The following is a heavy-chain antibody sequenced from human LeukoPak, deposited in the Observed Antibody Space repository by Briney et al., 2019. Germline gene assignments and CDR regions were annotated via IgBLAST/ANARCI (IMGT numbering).Heavy chain of an antibody. V-gene: IGHV6-1*01. CDR3: ARGQWGLYAAAFDL. J-gene: IGHJ3*01. CDR2: TYYRSKWYN. CDR1: GDSVSSNSAA. D-gene: IGHD6-19*01. Sequence: SQTLSLTCAVSGDSVSSNSAAWNWIRQSPSRGREWLGRTYYRSKWYNEYALSVRSRITINPDTSKNQLSLQLNSVTPEDTAVYYRARGQWGLYAAAFDLWGQGTMVTVSS.